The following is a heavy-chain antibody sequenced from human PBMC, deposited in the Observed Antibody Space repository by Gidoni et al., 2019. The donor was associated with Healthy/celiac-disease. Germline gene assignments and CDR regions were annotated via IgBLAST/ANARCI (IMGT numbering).Heavy chain of an antibody. CDR2: ISYDGSNK. CDR3: ARDYYDSSGYYY. D-gene: IGHD3-22*01. CDR1: GFTFSSYA. J-gene: IGHJ4*02. Sequence: QVQLVESGGGVVQPGRSLRLSCAASGFTFSSYAMHWVRQAPGKGLEWVAVISYDGSNKYYADSVKGRFTISRDNSKNTLYLQMNSLRAEDTAVYYCARDYYDSSGYYYWGQGTLVTVSS. V-gene: IGHV3-30-3*01.